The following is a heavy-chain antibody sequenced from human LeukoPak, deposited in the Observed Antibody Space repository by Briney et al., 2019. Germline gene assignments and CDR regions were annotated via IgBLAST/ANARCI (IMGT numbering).Heavy chain of an antibody. Sequence: PGGSLRLSCAVSGFSFSSYDMHWVRQPAGKGLEWVSGIGTAGDSYYAGSVKGRFTISRENAKNSLYLQMNSLRAGDTAVYYCARGGDEGVDPWGQGTLVTVSS. CDR3: ARGGDEGVDP. CDR2: IGTAGDS. D-gene: IGHD3-10*01. J-gene: IGHJ5*02. CDR1: GFSFSSYD. V-gene: IGHV3-13*01.